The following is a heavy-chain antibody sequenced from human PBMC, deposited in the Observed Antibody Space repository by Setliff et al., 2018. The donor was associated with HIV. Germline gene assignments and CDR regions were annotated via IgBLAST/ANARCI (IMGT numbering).Heavy chain of an antibody. CDR2: VTVNGAT. CDR1: GDSMTSGSYY. CDR3: ARGWVRGPIISPGTYFSYGLDV. D-gene: IGHD3-10*01. V-gene: IGHV4-61*02. Sequence: SETLSLTCTVSGDSMTSGSYYWTWIRQPAGKRLEWIGRVTVNGATEYNPSLQSRVTISVDTSKNQFSLKLTSMTAADTAVYYCARGWVRGPIISPGTYFSYGLDVWGQGTPVTVSS. J-gene: IGHJ6*02.